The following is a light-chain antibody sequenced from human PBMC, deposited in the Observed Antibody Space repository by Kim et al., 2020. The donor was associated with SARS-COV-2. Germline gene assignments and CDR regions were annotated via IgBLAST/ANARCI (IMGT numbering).Light chain of an antibody. J-gene: IGKJ3*01. CDR3: QQYGSSPFT. CDR1: QSVSSSY. CDR2: GAS. V-gene: IGKV3-20*01. Sequence: EIVLTQSPGTLSLSPGERATLSCRASQSVSSSYLAWYQQKPGQAPRLLIYGASSRATGFPDRFRGSGSGTDFTLTISRLEPEDFAVYYCQQYGSSPFTFGPGTKVDIK.